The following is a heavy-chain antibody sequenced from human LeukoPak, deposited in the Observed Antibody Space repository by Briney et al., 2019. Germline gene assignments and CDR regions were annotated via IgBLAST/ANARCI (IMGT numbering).Heavy chain of an antibody. V-gene: IGHV3-74*01. Sequence: PGGSLRLSCAASGFTFSSYWMHWVRQAPGKGLVWVSRINSDGSSTSYADSAKGRFTTSRDNAKNTLYLQMNSLRAEDTAVYYCARGGGYSYGFFDYWGQGTLVTVSS. CDR3: ARGGGYSYGFFDY. J-gene: IGHJ4*02. CDR2: INSDGSST. CDR1: GFTFSSYW. D-gene: IGHD5-18*01.